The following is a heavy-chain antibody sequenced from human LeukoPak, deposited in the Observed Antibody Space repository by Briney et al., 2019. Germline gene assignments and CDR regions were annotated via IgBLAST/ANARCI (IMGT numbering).Heavy chain of an antibody. Sequence: GGSLRLSCAASGFTFSRYWMHWVRQAPGKGLVWVSRINSDGSSTTYADSVKGRFTISRDNAKNTLYLQMNSLRAEDTAVYYCAKDIRGYSSGWYKFLGAFDIWGQGTMVTVSS. CDR1: GFTFSRYW. V-gene: IGHV3-74*01. CDR3: AKDIRGYSSGWYKFLGAFDI. J-gene: IGHJ3*02. D-gene: IGHD6-19*01. CDR2: INSDGSST.